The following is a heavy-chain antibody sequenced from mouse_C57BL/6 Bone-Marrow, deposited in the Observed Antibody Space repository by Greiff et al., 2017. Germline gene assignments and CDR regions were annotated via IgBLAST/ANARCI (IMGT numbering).Heavy chain of an antibody. D-gene: IGHD2-10*01. Sequence: QVQLQQSGAELVRPGASVTLSCKASGYTFTDYEMHWVKQTPVHGLEWIGAIDPETGGTAYNQKFKGKAILTADKSSSTAYMELRSLTSEDSAVYYGTRDEAYYGNYVRVYWGQGTTLTVSS. J-gene: IGHJ2*01. CDR1: GYTFTDYE. V-gene: IGHV1-15*01. CDR3: TRDEAYYGNYVRVY. CDR2: IDPETGGT.